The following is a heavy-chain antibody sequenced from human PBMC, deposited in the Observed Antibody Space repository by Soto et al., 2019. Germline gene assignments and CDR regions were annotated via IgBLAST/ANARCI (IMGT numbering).Heavy chain of an antibody. V-gene: IGHV1-69*12. CDR1: GGTFSSYA. CDR3: ARAFCSGGSCKKNWFDP. CDR2: IIPIFGTA. Sequence: QVQLVQSGAEVKKPGSSVKVSCKASGGTFSSYAISWVRQAPGQGLEWMGGIIPIFGTANYAQKFQGRVTITADESTSXXYMELSSLRSEDTAVYYCARAFCSGGSCKKNWFDPWGQGTLVTVSS. D-gene: IGHD2-15*01. J-gene: IGHJ5*02.